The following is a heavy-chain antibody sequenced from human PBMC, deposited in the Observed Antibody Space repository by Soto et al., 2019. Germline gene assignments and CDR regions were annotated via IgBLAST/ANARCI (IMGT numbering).Heavy chain of an antibody. D-gene: IGHD3-22*01. CDR2: IYPGDSDT. Sequence: PGESLKISCRGSGYSFTIYWIGGVRPMPGKGLEWRGIIYPGDSDTRSSPSFQGQVTISADKSISTAYLQWSSLKASDTAMYYCARHGPRVYYDNSDYYYSGMDVWGQGTTVTSP. CDR3: ARHGPRVYYDNSDYYYSGMDV. V-gene: IGHV5-51*01. J-gene: IGHJ6*02. CDR1: GYSFTIYW.